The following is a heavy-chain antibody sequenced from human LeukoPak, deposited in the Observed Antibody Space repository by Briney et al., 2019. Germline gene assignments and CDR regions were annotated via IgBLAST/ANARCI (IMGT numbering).Heavy chain of an antibody. D-gene: IGHD3-10*01. V-gene: IGHV7-4-1*02. CDR2: INTNTGNP. CDR1: GYTFASYA. J-gene: IGHJ4*02. Sequence: ASVKVSCKASGYTFASYAMNWVRQAPGQGLEWMGWINTNTGNPTYAQGFTGRFVFSLDTSVSTAYLQISSLKAEDTAVYYCARDMNIVVRGVIGYWGQGTLVTVSS. CDR3: ARDMNIVVRGVIGY.